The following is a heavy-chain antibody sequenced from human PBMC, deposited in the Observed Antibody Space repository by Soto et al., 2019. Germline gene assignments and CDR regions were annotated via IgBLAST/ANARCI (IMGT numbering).Heavy chain of an antibody. Sequence: GGSLRLSCAASGFTFSSYAMSWVRQAPGKGLEWVSAISGSGGSTYYADSVKGRFTISRDNSKNTLYLQMNSLRAEDTAVYYCAKDLGARRIQLWKYWGQGTLVTVSS. V-gene: IGHV3-23*01. J-gene: IGHJ4*02. CDR3: AKDLGARRIQLWKY. D-gene: IGHD5-18*01. CDR1: GFTFSSYA. CDR2: ISGSGGST.